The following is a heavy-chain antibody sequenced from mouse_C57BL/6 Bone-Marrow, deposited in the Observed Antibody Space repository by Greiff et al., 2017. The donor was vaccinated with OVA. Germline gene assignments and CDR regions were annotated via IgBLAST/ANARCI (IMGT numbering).Heavy chain of an antibody. Sequence: VQLQQPGAELVRPGTSVKLSCKASGYTFTSYWMHWVKQRPGQGLEWIGVIDPSDSYTNYNQKFKGKATLTVDTSSSTAYMQLSSLTSEDSAVYYCARVDDWGQGTSVTVSS. J-gene: IGHJ4*01. V-gene: IGHV1-59*01. CDR3: ARVDD. CDR1: GYTFTSYW. CDR2: IDPSDSYT.